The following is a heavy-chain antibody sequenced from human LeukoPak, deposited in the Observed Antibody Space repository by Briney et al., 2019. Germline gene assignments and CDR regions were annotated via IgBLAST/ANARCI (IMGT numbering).Heavy chain of an antibody. CDR3: ARVLSEYSSSSTLRLRRTYSGLDY. J-gene: IGHJ4*02. Sequence: GGSLRLSCAASGFTFSNYGMYWVRQAPGKGLEWVTFIRYDGSNKYYADSVKGRFTISRDNAKNSLYLQMNSLRAEDTAVYYCARVLSEYSSSSTLRLRRTYSGLDYWGQGTLVTVSS. CDR1: GFTFSNYG. CDR2: IRYDGSNK. V-gene: IGHV3-30*02. D-gene: IGHD6-6*01.